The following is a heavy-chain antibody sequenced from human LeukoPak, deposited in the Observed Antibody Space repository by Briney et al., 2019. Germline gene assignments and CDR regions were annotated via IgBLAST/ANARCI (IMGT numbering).Heavy chain of an antibody. CDR1: GFTFSSYW. V-gene: IGHV3-7*01. D-gene: IGHD3-3*01. J-gene: IGHJ4*02. Sequence: GSLGLSCAASGFTFSSYWMGWVRQAPGKGLEWVANIKQDGSEKYYVDSVKGRFTISRDNAKNSLYLQMNSLRAEDTAVYYCARDGEYYDFWSGYYTLDYWGQGTLVTVSS. CDR2: IKQDGSEK. CDR3: ARDGEYYDFWSGYYTLDY.